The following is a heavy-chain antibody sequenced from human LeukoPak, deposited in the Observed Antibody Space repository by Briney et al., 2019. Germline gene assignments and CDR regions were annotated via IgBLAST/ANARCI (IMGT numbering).Heavy chain of an antibody. V-gene: IGHV4-61*02. D-gene: IGHD3-9*01. CDR2: IYTSGST. J-gene: IGHJ5*02. Sequence: PSQTLSLTCTVSGGSISSGSYYWGWIRQPAGKGLEWIGRIYTSGSTNYNPSLKSRVTISVDTSKNQFSLKLSSVTAADTAVYYCARDKYDILTGYHRGVWFDLWGQGTLVTVSS. CDR3: ARDKYDILTGYHRGVWFDL. CDR1: GGSISSGSYY.